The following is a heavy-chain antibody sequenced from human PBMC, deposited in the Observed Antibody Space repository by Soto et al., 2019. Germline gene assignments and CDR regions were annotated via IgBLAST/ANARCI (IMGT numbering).Heavy chain of an antibody. CDR2: IIPILGET. V-gene: IGHV1-69*08. CDR3: ARGLGGRMDD. CDR1: GTIFSSYT. D-gene: IGHD3-16*01. J-gene: IGHJ6*02. Sequence: QVQLVQSGAEVKKPGSSVRVSCKASGTIFSSYTISWVRQAPGQGLEWMGRIIPILGETNSAQKFQGRVTPTAEKSTNNAYKELNSLRLEDTALYYCARGLGGRMDDWGQGTTVTVSS.